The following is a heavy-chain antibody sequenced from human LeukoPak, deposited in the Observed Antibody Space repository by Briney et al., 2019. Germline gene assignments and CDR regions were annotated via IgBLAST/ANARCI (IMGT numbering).Heavy chain of an antibody. Sequence: GGSLRLSCAASGFTVSSNYMSWVRQAPGKGLEWVSVIYSGGTTYYADSVKGRFTISRDNSKNTLYLQMNSLRAEDTAVYYCAREPRRGYAFDIGGQGTMVTVSS. D-gene: IGHD3-10*01. CDR2: IYSGGTT. CDR3: AREPRRGYAFDI. CDR1: GFTVSSNY. J-gene: IGHJ3*02. V-gene: IGHV3-66*01.